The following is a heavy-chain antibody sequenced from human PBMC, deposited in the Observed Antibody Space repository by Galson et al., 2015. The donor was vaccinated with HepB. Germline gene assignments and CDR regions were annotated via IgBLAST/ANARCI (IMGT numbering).Heavy chain of an antibody. J-gene: IGHJ4*02. D-gene: IGHD5-12*01. V-gene: IGHV4-59*01. CDR3: ASQHSGYDSWYFDY. CDR2: IYYSGST. Sequence: LSLTCTVSGGSISSYYWSWIRQPPGKGLEWIGYIYYSGSTNYNPSLKSRVTISVDTSKNQFSLKLSSVTAADTAVYYCASQHSGYDSWYFDYWGQGTLVTVSS. CDR1: GGSISSYY.